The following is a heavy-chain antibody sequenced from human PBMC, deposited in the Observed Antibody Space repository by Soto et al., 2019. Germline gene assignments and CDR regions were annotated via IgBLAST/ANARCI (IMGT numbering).Heavy chain of an antibody. CDR3: ARGLIAVAGFDY. CDR1: GGSISSGGYS. D-gene: IGHD6-19*01. Sequence: PSETLSLTCAVSGGSISSGGYSWSWIRQPPGKGLEWIGYINHSGSTNYNPSLKSRVTISVDTSKNQFSLKLISVTAADTAVYYCARGLIAVAGFDYWGQGTLVTVSS. CDR2: INHSGST. V-gene: IGHV4-30-2*01. J-gene: IGHJ4*02.